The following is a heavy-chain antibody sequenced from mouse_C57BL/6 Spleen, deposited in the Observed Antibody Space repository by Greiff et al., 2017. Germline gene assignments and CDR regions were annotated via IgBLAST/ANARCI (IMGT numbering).Heavy chain of an antibody. D-gene: IGHD3-1*01. CDR2: ISSGGDYI. Sequence: EVQGVESGEGLVKPGGSLKLSCAASGFTFSSYAMSWVRQTPEKRLEWVAYISSGGDYIYYADTVKGRFTISRDNARNTLYLQMSSLKSEDTAMYYCTRDRGSGRMDYWGQGTSVTVSS. CDR1: GFTFSSYA. J-gene: IGHJ4*01. CDR3: TRDRGSGRMDY. V-gene: IGHV5-9-1*02.